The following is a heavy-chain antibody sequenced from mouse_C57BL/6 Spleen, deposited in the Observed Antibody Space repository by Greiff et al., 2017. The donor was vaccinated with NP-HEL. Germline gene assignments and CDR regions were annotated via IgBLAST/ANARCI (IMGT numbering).Heavy chain of an antibody. J-gene: IGHJ4*01. CDR3: ARRVYYYGSSYENYYAMDY. CDR2: INPYNGGT. CDR1: GYTFTDYY. V-gene: IGHV1-19*01. Sequence: VQLKQSGPVLVKPGASVKMSCKASGYTFTDYYMNWVKQSHGKSLEWIGVINPYNGGTSYNQKFKGKATLTVDKSSSTAYMELNSLTSEDSAVYYCARRVYYYGSSYENYYAMDYWGQGTSVTVSS. D-gene: IGHD1-1*01.